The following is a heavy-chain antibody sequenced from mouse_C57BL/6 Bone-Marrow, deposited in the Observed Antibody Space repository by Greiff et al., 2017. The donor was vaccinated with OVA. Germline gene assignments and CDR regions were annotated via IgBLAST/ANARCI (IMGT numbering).Heavy chain of an antibody. CDR3: TPHLDSSGSWFAY. Sequence: EVQLQQSGAELVRPGASVKLSCTASGFNIKDDYMHWVKQRPEQGLEWIGWIDPENGDTEYASKFQGKATITADTSSNTAYLQLSSLTSEDTAVYYCTPHLDSSGSWFAYWGQGTLVTVSA. CDR2: IDPENGDT. V-gene: IGHV14-4*01. D-gene: IGHD3-2*02. CDR1: GFNIKDDY. J-gene: IGHJ3*01.